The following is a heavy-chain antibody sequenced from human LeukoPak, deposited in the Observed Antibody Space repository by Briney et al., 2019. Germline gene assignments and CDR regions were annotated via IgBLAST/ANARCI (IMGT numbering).Heavy chain of an antibody. J-gene: IGHJ6*02. D-gene: IGHD2-2*01. Sequence: ASVKVSCKVSGYTFTSHYMQWVRQAPGQGFEWMGIINPSGGGTNYAQKFQGRVTMTRDTSTSTVYLELSSLRSEDTAVYYCARWVGGPAGINYYGMDVWGQGTTVTVSS. CDR3: ARWVGGPAGINYYGMDV. CDR1: GYTFTSHY. CDR2: INPSGGGT. V-gene: IGHV1-46*01.